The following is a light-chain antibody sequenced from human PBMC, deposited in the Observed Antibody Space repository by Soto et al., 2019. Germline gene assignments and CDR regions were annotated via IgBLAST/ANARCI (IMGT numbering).Light chain of an antibody. V-gene: IGKV3-20*01. J-gene: IGKJ2*01. Sequence: EMVLTQSPGTLSLSPGERATLSCRASQSVSSSYLAWYQQKPGQAPRLLIYGASSRATGNPDRFTGSGSGTDFALTISRLEPKDFAVYYCQQYGSSYTFGQGKKLETK. CDR1: QSVSSSY. CDR3: QQYGSSYT. CDR2: GAS.